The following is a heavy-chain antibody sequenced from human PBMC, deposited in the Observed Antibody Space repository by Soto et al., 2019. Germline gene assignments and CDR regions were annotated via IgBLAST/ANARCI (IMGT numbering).Heavy chain of an antibody. CDR3: AKASLRVVPPLVFDH. J-gene: IGHJ4*02. CDR1: GYSFRSSA. V-gene: IGHV3-23*01. D-gene: IGHD3-3*01. CDR2: ISGSGGAT. Sequence: PGGSLRLSCEASGYSFRSSAMNWVRQAPGKGLEWISVISGSGGATYFADSVKGRFTISRDNSKNTLYLQMNSLRAEDTAVYYCAKASLRVVPPLVFDHWGQGSLVTVYS.